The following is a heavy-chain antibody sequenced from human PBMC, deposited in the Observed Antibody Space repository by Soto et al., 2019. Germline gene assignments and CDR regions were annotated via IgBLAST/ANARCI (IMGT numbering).Heavy chain of an antibody. CDR2: ISGSGGST. CDR3: AHCGGDCYGRDY. V-gene: IGHV3-23*01. CDR1: GFTFSSYA. J-gene: IGHJ4*02. Sequence: GGSLRLSCAASGFTFSSYAMSWVRQAPGKGLEWVSAISGSGGSTYYADSVKGRFTISRDNSKNTLYLQMNSLRAEDTAVYYCAHCGGDCYGRDYWGQGTLVTVSS. D-gene: IGHD2-21*02.